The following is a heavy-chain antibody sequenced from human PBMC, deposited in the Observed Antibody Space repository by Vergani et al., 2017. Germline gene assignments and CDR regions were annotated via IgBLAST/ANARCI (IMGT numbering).Heavy chain of an antibody. CDR2: ISYDGSNK. V-gene: IGHV3-30*18. D-gene: IGHD4-17*01. J-gene: IGHJ2*01. CDR1: GFTFSSYG. Sequence: QVQLVESGGGVVQPGRSLRLSCAASGFTFSSYGMHLVRQAPGKGLEWVAVISYDGSNKYYADSVKGRFTISRDNSKNTLYLQMNSLRAEDTAVYYCAKAYGDYGGYFDLWGRGTLVTVSS. CDR3: AKAYGDYGGYFDL.